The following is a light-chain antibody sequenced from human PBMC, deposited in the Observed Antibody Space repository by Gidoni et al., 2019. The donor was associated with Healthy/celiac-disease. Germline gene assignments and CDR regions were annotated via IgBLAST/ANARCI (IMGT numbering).Light chain of an antibody. V-gene: IGKV3-15*01. Sequence: IVMTPSPATLSLSPVERAILPSRAGQSVSNNLAWYQQKPAQAPRPLIYGATTRATGIPARFSGSGSGTEFAFTISSLRSEDFAVYYCQQYKNWPPRSTFGQXTRLEIK. CDR3: QQYKNWPPRST. J-gene: IGKJ5*01. CDR2: GAT. CDR1: QSVSNN.